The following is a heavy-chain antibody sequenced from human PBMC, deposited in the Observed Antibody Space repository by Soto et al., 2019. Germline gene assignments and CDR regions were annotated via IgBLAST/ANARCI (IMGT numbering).Heavy chain of an antibody. Sequence: QLQLQESGPGLVKPSETLSLICTVSGGSISGYFWSWVRQPAGKGLEWIGRIYSAGSTNYNPSLKSRVTMAVDTSHNPFSLKLTSVTAAVTAMYYCVRGDAFDLWGRRTMVTVSS. J-gene: IGHJ3*01. CDR3: VRGDAFDL. V-gene: IGHV4-4*07. D-gene: IGHD3-16*01. CDR2: IYSAGST. CDR1: GGSISGYF.